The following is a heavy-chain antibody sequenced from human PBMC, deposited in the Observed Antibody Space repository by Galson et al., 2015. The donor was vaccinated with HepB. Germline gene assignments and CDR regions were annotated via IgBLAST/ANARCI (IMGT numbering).Heavy chain of an antibody. CDR3: ARGLPGYCSGGSCTGVFVDAFDI. CDR2: INHSGST. V-gene: IGHV4-34*01. Sequence: ETLSLTCAVYGGSFSGYYWSWIRQPPGKGLEWIGEINHSGSTNYNPSLKSRVTISVDTSKNQFSLKLSSVTAADTAVYYCARGLPGYCSGGSCTGVFVDAFDIWGQGTMVTVSS. D-gene: IGHD2-15*01. CDR1: GGSFSGYY. J-gene: IGHJ3*02.